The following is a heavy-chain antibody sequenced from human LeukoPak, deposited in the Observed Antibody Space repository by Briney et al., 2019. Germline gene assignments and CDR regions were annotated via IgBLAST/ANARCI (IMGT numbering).Heavy chain of an antibody. D-gene: IGHD6-6*01. CDR1: GGSFSGYY. CDR2: INHSGST. V-gene: IGHV4-34*01. CDR3: ARGARGEATAPSAARHYFDY. Sequence: SETLSHTCAVYGGSFSGYYWSWIRQPPGKGLEWIGEINHSGSTNYNPSLKSRVTISVDTSKNQFSLKLSSVTAADTAVYYCARGARGEATAPSAARHYFDYWGQGTLVTVSS. J-gene: IGHJ4*02.